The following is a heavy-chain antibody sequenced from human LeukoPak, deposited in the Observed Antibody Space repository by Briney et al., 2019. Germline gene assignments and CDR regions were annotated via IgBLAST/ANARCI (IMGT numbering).Heavy chain of an antibody. V-gene: IGHV1-46*01. CDR1: GYTFTSYY. J-gene: IGHJ6*03. CDR2: INPSGGST. CDR3: ARGHYYGSGPTSPRDTGMDV. Sequence: GASVKVSCKASGYTFTSYYMHWVRQAPGQGLEWMGIINPSGGSTSYAQKFQGRVTMTRDMSTSTAYMELRRLRSDDTAVYYCARGHYYGSGPTSPRDTGMDVWGKGTTVTVSS. D-gene: IGHD3-10*01.